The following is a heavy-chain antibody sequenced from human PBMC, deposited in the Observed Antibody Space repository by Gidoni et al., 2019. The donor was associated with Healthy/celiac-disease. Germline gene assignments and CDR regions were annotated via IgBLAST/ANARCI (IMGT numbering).Heavy chain of an antibody. D-gene: IGHD1-1*01. CDR2: IKQDGSEK. J-gene: IGHJ6*03. CDR3: ARETTSVGNYYYYYYMDV. V-gene: IGHV3-7*03. CDR1: GFTFSSYW. Sequence: EVQLVESGGGLVQPGGSLRLSCAASGFTFSSYWMSWVRQAPGKGLEGVANIKQDGSEKYYVDSVKGRFTISRDNAKNSLYLQMNSLRAEDTAVYYCARETTSVGNYYYYYYMDVWGKGTTVTVSS.